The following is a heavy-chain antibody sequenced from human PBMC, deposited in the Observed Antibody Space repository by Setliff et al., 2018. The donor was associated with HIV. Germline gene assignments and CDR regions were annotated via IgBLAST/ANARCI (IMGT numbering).Heavy chain of an antibody. Sequence: GGSLRLSCAASGFTFGDYAMHWVRQTPGKGLEWVSGISWNSGSRGYADSVKGRFTISRDNAKNSLYLQMNSLRAEDTALYSCAKGGVAVAGREDYMDVWGKGTTVTVSS. CDR1: GFTFGDYA. D-gene: IGHD6-19*01. CDR3: AKGGVAVAGREDYMDV. CDR2: ISWNSGSR. V-gene: IGHV3-9*01. J-gene: IGHJ6*03.